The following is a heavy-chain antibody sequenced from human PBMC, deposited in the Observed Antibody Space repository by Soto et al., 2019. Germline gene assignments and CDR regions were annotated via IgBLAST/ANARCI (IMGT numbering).Heavy chain of an antibody. CDR2: IYYSGST. J-gene: IGHJ4*02. CDR1: GFTFGSYA. Sequence: PGGSLRLSCAASGFTFGSYAMNWVRRAPGKGLEWIGYIYYSGSTNYNPSLKSRVTISVDTSKNQFSLKLSSVTAADTAVYYCARSGIAAAGDDYWGQGTLVTVSS. D-gene: IGHD6-13*01. CDR3: ARSGIAAAGDDY. V-gene: IGHV4-59*01.